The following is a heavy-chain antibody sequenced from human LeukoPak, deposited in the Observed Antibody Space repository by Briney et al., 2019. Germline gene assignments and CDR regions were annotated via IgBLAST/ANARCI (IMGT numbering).Heavy chain of an antibody. D-gene: IGHD2-2*01. CDR3: ARENCSSTSCASYFDY. Sequence: SVKVSCKASGGTFSSYAISWVRQAPGQGLEWMGGIIPIFGTANYAQKFQGRVTITTDESTSTAYMELSRLRSDDTAVYYCARENCSSTSCASYFDYWGQGTLVTVSS. CDR1: GGTFSSYA. CDR2: IIPIFGTA. V-gene: IGHV1-69*05. J-gene: IGHJ4*02.